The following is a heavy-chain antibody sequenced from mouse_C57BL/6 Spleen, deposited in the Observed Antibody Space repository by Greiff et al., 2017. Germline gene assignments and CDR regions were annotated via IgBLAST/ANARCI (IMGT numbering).Heavy chain of an antibody. CDR2: IYPGSGST. V-gene: IGHV1-55*01. CDR3: ARSSYYGSSYYFDY. CDR1: GYTFTSYW. D-gene: IGHD1-1*01. J-gene: IGHJ2*01. Sequence: VQLQQPGAELVKPGASVTMSCKASGYTFTSYWITWVKQRPGQGLEWIGDIYPGSGSTNYNEKFKSKATLTVDTSSSTAYMQLSSLTSEDSAVYYCARSSYYGSSYYFDYWGQGTTLTVSS.